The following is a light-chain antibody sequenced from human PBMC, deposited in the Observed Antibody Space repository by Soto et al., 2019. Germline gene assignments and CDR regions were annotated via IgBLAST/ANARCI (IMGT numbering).Light chain of an antibody. CDR2: GAS. Sequence: EIVLTQSPGTLSLSPGEGATLSCRASQSVTSSYLAWYQQKPGQAPRLLIYGASSRAIDIPHRFSGSGSGTDFPLTINRLEPEEFAVYYCQQCGSSPRTFRQGTKVEIK. CDR1: QSVTSSY. V-gene: IGKV3-20*01. J-gene: IGKJ1*01. CDR3: QQCGSSPRT.